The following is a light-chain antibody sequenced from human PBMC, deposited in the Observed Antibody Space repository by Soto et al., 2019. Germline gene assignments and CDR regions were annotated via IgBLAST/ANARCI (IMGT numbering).Light chain of an antibody. J-gene: IGLJ1*01. V-gene: IGLV2-14*01. CDR2: EVS. CDR1: STDVGGYNY. CDR3: SSYTSSSSV. Sequence: QSVLTQPASVSGSPGQSTTISCTRTSTDVGGYNYVSWYQQHPGKAPKLMIYEVSNRPSGVSNRFSGSKSGNTASLTISGLQAEDEDDYYCSSYTSSSSVFGTGTKGTVL.